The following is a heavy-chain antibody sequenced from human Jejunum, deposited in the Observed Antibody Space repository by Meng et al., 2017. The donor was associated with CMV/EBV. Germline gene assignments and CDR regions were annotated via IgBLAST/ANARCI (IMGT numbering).Heavy chain of an antibody. J-gene: IGHJ4*02. CDR1: ITCTSSY. CDR2: IYYDGTP. D-gene: IGHD1-26*01. CDR3: ARALQVGVAGRGASGY. V-gene: IGHV4-39*01. Sequence: ITCTSSYWDWIPPSPGKGLQWIGSIYYDGTPSYTPSLKSRVTISVDSSKNQFSLSLTSVTAADTAVYYCARALQVGVAGRGASGYWGQGSLVTVSS.